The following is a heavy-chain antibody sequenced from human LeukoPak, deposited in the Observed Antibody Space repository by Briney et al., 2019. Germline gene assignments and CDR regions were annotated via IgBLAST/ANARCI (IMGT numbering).Heavy chain of an antibody. CDR1: GGSISSSSYY. D-gene: IGHD6-6*01. CDR3: ARGREQLVLEY. Sequence: PSETLSLTCTVSGGSISSSSYYWGWIRQPPGKGLEWIGSIYYSGSTYYNPSLKSRVTISVDTSKNQFSLKLSSVTAADTAVYYCARGREQLVLEYWGQGTLVTVSS. CDR2: IYYSGST. J-gene: IGHJ4*02. V-gene: IGHV4-39*07.